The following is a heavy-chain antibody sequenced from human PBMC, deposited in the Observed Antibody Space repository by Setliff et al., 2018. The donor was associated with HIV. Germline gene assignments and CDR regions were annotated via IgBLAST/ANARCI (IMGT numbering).Heavy chain of an antibody. J-gene: IGHJ6*02. CDR3: ARDCRVGWVFTYGMDV. CDR2: INSDGTST. Sequence: SCAASGFTFSPYWMHWVRQAPGKGLVWVSRINSDGTSTTYADSVKGRFTTSRDNSKNTLFLQMNSLRPEDTAVYYCARDCRVGWVFTYGMDVWGQGTLVTVSS. V-gene: IGHV3-74*03. CDR1: GFTFSPYW. D-gene: IGHD6-13*01.